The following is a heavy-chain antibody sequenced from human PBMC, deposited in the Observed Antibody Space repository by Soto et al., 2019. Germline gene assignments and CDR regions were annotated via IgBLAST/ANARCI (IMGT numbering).Heavy chain of an antibody. CDR3: ARLYCTTNTCDSWFDP. Sequence: PGESLKISCKGSGYSFAGYWITWVRQKPGKGLEWMGRIDPSDSQTYYSPSFRGHVTISVTKSITTVFLQWSSLRASDTAIYYCARLYCTTNTCDSWFDPWGQGTLVTVSS. CDR1: GYSFAGYW. D-gene: IGHD2-8*01. J-gene: IGHJ5*02. V-gene: IGHV5-10-1*01. CDR2: IDPSDSQT.